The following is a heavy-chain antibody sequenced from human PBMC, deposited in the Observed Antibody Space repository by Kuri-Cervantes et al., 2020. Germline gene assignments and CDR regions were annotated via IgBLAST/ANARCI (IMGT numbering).Heavy chain of an antibody. CDR2: IIPIFGTA. D-gene: IGHD6-19*01. J-gene: IGHJ4*02. Sequence: SVKVSCKASGDTFSNYSISWVRQAPGQGLEWMGGIIPIFGTANYAQKFQGRVTITAAESTSTAYMELNSLRSEDTAVYYCAADGYSSGWYGYWGQGTLVTVSS. CDR1: GDTFSNYS. V-gene: IGHV1-69*13. CDR3: AADGYSSGWYGY.